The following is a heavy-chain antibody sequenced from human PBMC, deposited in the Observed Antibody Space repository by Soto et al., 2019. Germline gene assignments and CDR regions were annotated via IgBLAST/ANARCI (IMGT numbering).Heavy chain of an antibody. J-gene: IGHJ4*02. Sequence: PSETLSLTCTVSGGSISSGGYYWSWIRQHPGKGLEWIGYIYYSGSTYYTPSLESRVTISVDTSKNQFSLKLSSVTAADTVVYYCASTYYNDSSGPFDYWGQGTLVTVSS. CDR2: IYYSGST. CDR1: GGSISSGGYY. V-gene: IGHV4-31*03. D-gene: IGHD3-22*01. CDR3: ASTYYNDSSGPFDY.